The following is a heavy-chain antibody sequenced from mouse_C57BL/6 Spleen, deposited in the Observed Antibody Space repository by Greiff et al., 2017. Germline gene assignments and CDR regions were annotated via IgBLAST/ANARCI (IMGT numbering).Heavy chain of an antibody. CDR1: GYTFTDYY. CDR2: INPNNGGT. J-gene: IGHJ3*01. V-gene: IGHV1-26*01. Sequence: VQLQQSGPELVKPGASVKISCKASGYTFTDYYMNWVKQSHGKSLEWIGDINPNNGGTSYNQKFKGKATLTVDKSSSTAYMELRSLTSEDSAVYYCARADGYYYGSSYGFAYWGQGTLVTVSA. D-gene: IGHD1-1*01. CDR3: ARADGYYYGSSYGFAY.